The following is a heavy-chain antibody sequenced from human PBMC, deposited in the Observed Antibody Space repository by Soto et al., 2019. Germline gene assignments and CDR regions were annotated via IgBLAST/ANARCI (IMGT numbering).Heavy chain of an antibody. V-gene: IGHV3-23*01. CDR2: IPRRGGST. D-gene: IGHD3-3*01. Sequence: QPSGPLRLSCAASGFTFSSYAMSWVLLALGKGQEWISAIPRRGGSTSYADSMKPRFTISRDNSQNTLYLQMKRRRAEDTAVYYCSKEPRGLERLIIDVWGRGTSVPVSS. CDR1: GFTFSSYA. J-gene: IGHJ6*02. CDR3: SKEPRGLERLIIDV.